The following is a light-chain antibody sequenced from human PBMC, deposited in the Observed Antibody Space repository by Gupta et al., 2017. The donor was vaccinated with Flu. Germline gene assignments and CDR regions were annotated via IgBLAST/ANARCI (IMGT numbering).Light chain of an antibody. CDR3: MQRIEFPFT. Sequence: DIVMPQTPLSLPVTPGEPASISCRSSQSLLDSDDGNTYVDWYVQKPGQSPQLLIYTLSYRAPGVPYRFSGSGSGTDFTLRISRVEAEDVGVYYCMQRIEFPFTFGPGTKVDLK. J-gene: IGKJ3*01. V-gene: IGKV2-40*01. CDR1: QSLLDSDDGNTY. CDR2: TLS.